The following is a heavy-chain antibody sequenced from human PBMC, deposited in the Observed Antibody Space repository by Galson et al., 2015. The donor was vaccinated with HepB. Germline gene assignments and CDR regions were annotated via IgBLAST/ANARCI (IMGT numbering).Heavy chain of an antibody. CDR3: AKGVAVFRSGMDV. V-gene: IGHV3-23*01. J-gene: IGHJ6*02. Sequence: SLRLSCAASGFTFSSYAMSWVRQAPGKGLEWVSAISGSGGSTYYADSVKGRFTISRDNSKNTLYLQMNSLRAEDTAVYYCAKGVAVFRSGMDVWGQGTTVTVSS. CDR2: ISGSGGST. D-gene: IGHD3-3*01. CDR1: GFTFSSYA.